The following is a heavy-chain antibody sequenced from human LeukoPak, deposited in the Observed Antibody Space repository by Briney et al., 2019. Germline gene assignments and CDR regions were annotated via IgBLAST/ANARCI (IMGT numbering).Heavy chain of an antibody. J-gene: IGHJ4*02. Sequence: GGSLRLSCAASGFTFSSYGMHWVRQAPGKGLEWVAVIWYDGSNKYYAGSVKGRFTISRDNSKNTLYLQMNSLRAEDTAVYYCARDLGYSSSWYDYWGQGTLVTVSS. CDR2: IWYDGSNK. D-gene: IGHD6-13*01. V-gene: IGHV3-33*01. CDR1: GFTFSSYG. CDR3: ARDLGYSSSWYDY.